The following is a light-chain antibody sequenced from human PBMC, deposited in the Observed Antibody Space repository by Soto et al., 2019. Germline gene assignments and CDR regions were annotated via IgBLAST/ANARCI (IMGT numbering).Light chain of an antibody. CDR2: DNN. V-gene: IGLV1-51*01. J-gene: IGLJ3*02. CDR3: GTWDSSLSGGV. CDR1: SSDIGTNY. Sequence: QSVLTQPPSVSAAPGQKVTISCSGGSSDIGTNYVSWYQQLPGTAPKLIIYDNNKRPSGIPDRFSGSKSGTSATLGITGLQTGDEADYYCGTWDSSLSGGVFGGGTKLTVL.